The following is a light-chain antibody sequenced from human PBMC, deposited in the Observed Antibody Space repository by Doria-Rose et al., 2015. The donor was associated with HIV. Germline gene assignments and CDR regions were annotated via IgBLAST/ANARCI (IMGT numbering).Light chain of an antibody. CDR3: HQYGTSWT. Sequence: TQSPGTLSLSPGARATPSRRASQSFSSTYLAWYQQKPGQAPSLLIYDGSTRATGIPDRFSASGSGTDFTLTINRLEPEDFALYYCHQYGTSWTFGQGTKVEI. CDR1: QSFSSTY. V-gene: IGKV3-20*01. J-gene: IGKJ1*01. CDR2: DGS.